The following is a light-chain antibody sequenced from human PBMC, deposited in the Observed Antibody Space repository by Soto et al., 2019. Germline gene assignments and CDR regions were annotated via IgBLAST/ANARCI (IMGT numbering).Light chain of an antibody. Sequence: QSALTQPASVSGSPGQSITISCTGTSNDVGGYNLVSWFQQHPGKAPKLMISEVNKRPSGVSNRFSGSKSGNTASLTISGLQAEDEADYYCCSHVGGSSPQWVFGGGTQLTVL. CDR3: CSHVGGSSPQWV. CDR1: SNDVGGYNL. V-gene: IGLV2-23*02. J-gene: IGLJ3*02. CDR2: EVN.